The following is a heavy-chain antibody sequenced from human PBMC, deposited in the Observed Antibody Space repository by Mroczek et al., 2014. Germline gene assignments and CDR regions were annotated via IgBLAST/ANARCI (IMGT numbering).Heavy chain of an antibody. CDR3: ARLEYSSGWYFVGDY. V-gene: IGHV4-34*01. Sequence: VQLQQWGAGLLKPSETLSLTCAVYGGSFSGYYWSWIRQPPGKGLEWIGEINHSGSTNYNPSLKSRVTISVDTSKNQFSLKLSSVTAADTAVYYCARLEYSSGWYFVGDYWGQGTLVTVSS. CDR2: INHSGST. J-gene: IGHJ4*02. D-gene: IGHD6-19*01. CDR1: GGSFSGYY.